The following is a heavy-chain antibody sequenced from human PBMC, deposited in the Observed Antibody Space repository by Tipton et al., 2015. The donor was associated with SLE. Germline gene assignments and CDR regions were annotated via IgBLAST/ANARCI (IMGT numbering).Heavy chain of an antibody. CDR3: ARGEKEFGEYYFDY. D-gene: IGHD3-10*01. CDR1: GGSISSGGYY. CDR2: IYYSGST. J-gene: IGHJ4*02. V-gene: IGHV4-31*03. Sequence: TLSLTCTVSGGSISSGGYYWSWIRQHPGKGLEWTGYIYYSGSTYYNPSLKSRVTISVDTSKNQFSLKLSSVTAADTAVYYCARGEKEFGEYYFDYWGQGTLVTVSS.